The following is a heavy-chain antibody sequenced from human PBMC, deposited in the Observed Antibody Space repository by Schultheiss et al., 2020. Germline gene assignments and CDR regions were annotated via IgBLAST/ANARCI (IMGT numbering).Heavy chain of an antibody. CDR2: INPNSGGT. V-gene: IGHV1-2*04. CDR1: GYTFTSYY. Sequence: VKVSCKASGYTFTSYYMHWVRQAPGQGLEWMGWINPNSGGTNYAQKFQGWVTMTRDTSISTAYMELSRLRSDDTAVYYCAKWLYSSSWYLPFDYWGQGTLVTVSS. D-gene: IGHD6-13*01. J-gene: IGHJ4*02. CDR3: AKWLYSSSWYLPFDY.